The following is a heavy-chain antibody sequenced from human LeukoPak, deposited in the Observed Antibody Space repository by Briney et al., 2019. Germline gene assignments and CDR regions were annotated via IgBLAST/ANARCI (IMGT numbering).Heavy chain of an antibody. CDR1: GYTFTSYD. CDR3: ARAPGDYFGYYYGMDV. J-gene: IGHJ6*02. Sequence: ASVKVSCKASGYTFTSYDINWVRQATGQGLEWMGWMNPNSGNTGYAQKFQGRVTMTRNTSISTAYMELSSLRSEGTAVYYCARAPGDYFGYYYGMDVWGQGTTVTVSS. V-gene: IGHV1-8*01. CDR2: MNPNSGNT. D-gene: IGHD3-9*01.